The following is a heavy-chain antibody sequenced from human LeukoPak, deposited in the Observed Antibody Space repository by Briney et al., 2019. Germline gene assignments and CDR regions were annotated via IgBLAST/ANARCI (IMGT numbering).Heavy chain of an antibody. V-gene: IGHV3-74*01. J-gene: IGHJ4*02. CDR1: GFTFSNYW. D-gene: IGHD3-16*01. CDR3: ARVGGSYGPFDY. CDR2: INSDGSST. Sequence: GGSLRLSCAASGFTFSNYWMHWVRQAPGKGLVWVSRINSDGSSTSYADSVKGRFTISRDNAQNTLYLQMNSLRAEDTAVYYCARVGGSYGPFDYWGQGTLVTVSS.